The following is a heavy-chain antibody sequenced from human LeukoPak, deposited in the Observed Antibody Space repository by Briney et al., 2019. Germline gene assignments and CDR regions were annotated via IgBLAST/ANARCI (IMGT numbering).Heavy chain of an antibody. Sequence: PSETLSLTCTVSGGSISTYYWSWIRQPPGKGLEWIGYIYYNGATDYNPSLKSRVTISVDTSKNEFSLKLSSVTAADTAVYYCARAPGGEDFDYWGQGTLVTVSS. CDR1: GGSISTYY. V-gene: IGHV4-59*08. D-gene: IGHD3-10*01. CDR2: IYYNGAT. CDR3: ARAPGGEDFDY. J-gene: IGHJ4*02.